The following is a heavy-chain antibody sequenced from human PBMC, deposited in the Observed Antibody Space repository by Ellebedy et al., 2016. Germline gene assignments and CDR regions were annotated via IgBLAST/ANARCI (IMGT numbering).Heavy chain of an antibody. Sequence: SETLSPTXTVPGASISRGVYYWGWIRQTPGGGLEWIGSGFYSGPTYYTPSLKSRVTISADKSKNQFYLLLRSVTVADAAFYYCARQDWDQGGWSLDHWGQGALVTVSS. CDR3: ARQDWDQGGWSLDH. D-gene: IGHD6-19*01. CDR2: GFYSGPT. CDR1: GASISRGVYY. J-gene: IGHJ4*02. V-gene: IGHV4-39*01.